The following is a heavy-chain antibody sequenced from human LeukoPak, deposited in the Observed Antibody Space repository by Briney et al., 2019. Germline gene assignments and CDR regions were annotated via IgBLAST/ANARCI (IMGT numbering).Heavy chain of an antibody. CDR2: INHSGST. V-gene: IGHV4-34*01. CDR3: ARVVVLLWFGDRRNWFDP. Sequence: PSETLSLTCAVYGGSFSGYYWSWIRQPPGKGLEWIGEINHSGSTNYNPSLKSRVTISVDTSKNQFSLKLSSGTAADTAVYYCARVVVLLWFGDRRNWFDPWGQGTLVTVSS. J-gene: IGHJ5*02. D-gene: IGHD3-10*01. CDR1: GGSFSGYY.